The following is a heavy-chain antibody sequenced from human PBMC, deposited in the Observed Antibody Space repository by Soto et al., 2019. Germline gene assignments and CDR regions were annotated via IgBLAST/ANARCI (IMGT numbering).Heavy chain of an antibody. CDR3: AVDFWSGYSYGMDV. CDR1: GFTFSSYG. V-gene: IGHV3-33*01. Sequence: VQLVESGGGVVQPGRSLRLSCAASGFTFSSYGMHWVRQAPGKGLEWVAVIWYDGSNKYYADSVKGRFTISRDNSKNTLYLQMNSLRAEDTAVYYCAVDFWSGYSYGMDVWGQGTTVTVSS. CDR2: IWYDGSNK. D-gene: IGHD3-3*01. J-gene: IGHJ6*02.